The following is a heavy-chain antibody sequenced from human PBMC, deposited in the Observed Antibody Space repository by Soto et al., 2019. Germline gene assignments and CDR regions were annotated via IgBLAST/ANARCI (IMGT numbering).Heavy chain of an antibody. V-gene: IGHV4-39*01. D-gene: IGHD3-10*01. CDR1: GGSISSSSYY. CDR2: IYYSGST. J-gene: IGHJ6*02. Sequence: SETLSLTCTVSGGSISSSSYYWGWIRQPPGKGLEWIGSIYYSGSTYYNPSLKSRVTISVDTSKKQLSLKLSSVTTADTAVYYCARVEYYFGSGSYYNPETNYYYYYGMDVWGQGTTVTVSS. CDR3: ARVEYYFGSGSYYNPETNYYYYYGMDV.